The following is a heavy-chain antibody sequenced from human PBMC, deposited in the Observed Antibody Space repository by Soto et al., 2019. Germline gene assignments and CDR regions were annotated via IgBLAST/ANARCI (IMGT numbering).Heavy chain of an antibody. V-gene: IGHV2-5*02. Sequence: SGPTLVNPTQTLTLTCTFSGFSLSTSGVGVGWIRQPPGKALEWLALIYWDDDKRYSPSLKSRLTITKNTSKNQVVLTKTNKDPVDTATYCCAHERANYDILTGYYRAPLPFDYWGQGTLVTVSS. CDR1: GFSLSTSGVG. CDR2: IYWDDDK. D-gene: IGHD3-9*01. J-gene: IGHJ4*02. CDR3: AHERANYDILTGYYRAPLPFDY.